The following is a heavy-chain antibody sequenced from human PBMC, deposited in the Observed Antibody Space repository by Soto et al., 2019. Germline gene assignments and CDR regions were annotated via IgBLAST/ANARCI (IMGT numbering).Heavy chain of an antibody. CDR3: AKDQGFGNLGAEYVRH. CDR2: VNGSGLST. V-gene: IGHV3-23*01. D-gene: IGHD3-10*01. J-gene: IGHJ1*01. CDR1: GFTFSTYA. Sequence: GGSLRLSCAASGFTFSTYAMSWVRQAPGKGLEWVSLVNGSGLSTYYADSVKGRFTISRDNSTNTVYLQMNSLRAEDSAVYYCAKDQGFGNLGAEYVRHWGQGTLVTVSS.